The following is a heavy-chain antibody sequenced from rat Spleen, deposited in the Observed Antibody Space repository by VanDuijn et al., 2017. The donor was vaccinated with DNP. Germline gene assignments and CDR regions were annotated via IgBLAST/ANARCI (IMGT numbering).Heavy chain of an antibody. V-gene: IGHV5-22*01. Sequence: EVQLVESGGGLVQPGRSLKLSCEASVSTFSDYYMAWVRQAPTKGLECVAYITYDGGSTYYGDSVKGRFTISRDNAKSTLYLQMNSLRSEDTATYYCASLNNYNWFAYWGQGTLVTVSS. J-gene: IGHJ3*01. CDR1: VSTFSDYY. CDR2: ITYDGGST. CDR3: ASLNNYNWFAY. D-gene: IGHD1-10*01.